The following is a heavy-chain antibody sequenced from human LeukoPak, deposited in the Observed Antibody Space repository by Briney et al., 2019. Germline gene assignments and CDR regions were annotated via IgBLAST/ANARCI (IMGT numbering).Heavy chain of an antibody. Sequence: SCKASGGTFSSYAMHWVRQAPGKGLEWVAVISYDGSNKYYADSVKGRFTISRDNSKNTLYLQMNSLRAEDTAVYYCARDETSGGYYHYWGQGTLVTVSS. V-gene: IGHV3-30-3*01. CDR3: ARDETSGGYYHY. D-gene: IGHD3-22*01. J-gene: IGHJ4*02. CDR1: GGTFSSYA. CDR2: ISYDGSNK.